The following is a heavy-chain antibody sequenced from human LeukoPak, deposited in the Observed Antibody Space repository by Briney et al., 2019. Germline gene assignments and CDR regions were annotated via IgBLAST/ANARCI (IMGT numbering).Heavy chain of an antibody. J-gene: IGHJ6*02. CDR2: ISSSSSYI. CDR3: ARDPLSNYGTYYYYYYGMDV. D-gene: IGHD4-11*01. CDR1: AFTFSSYE. V-gene: IGHV3-21*01. Sequence: GGSLRLSCAASAFTFSSYEMNWVRQAPGKGLEWASSISSSSSYIYYADSVKGRFTISRDNAKNSLYLQVNSLRAEDTAVYYCARDPLSNYGTYYYYYYGMDVWGQGTTVTVSS.